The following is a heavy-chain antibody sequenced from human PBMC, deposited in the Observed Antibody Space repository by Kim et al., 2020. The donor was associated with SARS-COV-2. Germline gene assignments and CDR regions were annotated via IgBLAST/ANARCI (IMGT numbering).Heavy chain of an antibody. J-gene: IGHJ4*02. CDR2: T. V-gene: IGHV4-59*01. Sequence: TNYNPSLRSRVTISRDTSKNQFSLKLSSVTAADTAVYYCAKDHTGWSIDFWGQGTLVTVSS. D-gene: IGHD6-19*01. CDR3: AKDHTGWSIDF.